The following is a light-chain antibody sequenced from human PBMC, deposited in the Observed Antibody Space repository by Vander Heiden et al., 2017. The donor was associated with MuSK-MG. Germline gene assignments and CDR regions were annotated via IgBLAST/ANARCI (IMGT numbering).Light chain of an antibody. CDR2: DTS. Sequence: QDVVTQEPSLTVSPGGTVTLTCGSSTGTVTSGRYPYWFQQKPAHPHRRLIYDTSSKLSSTPARFSGSRLGGKAALTLAGAQTEDEDDYYCLLHDNGVGVFGGGTKLTVL. CDR3: LLHDNGVGV. V-gene: IGLV7-46*01. CDR1: TGTVTSGRY. J-gene: IGLJ2*01.